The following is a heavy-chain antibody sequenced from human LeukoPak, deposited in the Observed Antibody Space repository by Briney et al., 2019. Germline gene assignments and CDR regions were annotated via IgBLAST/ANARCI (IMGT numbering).Heavy chain of an antibody. CDR3: ARDYPATVTTLADAFDI. CDR1: GFSVSTNY. Sequence: GGSLRLSCAASGFSVSTNYMSWVRQAPGKGLEWVSYISSGSIIIYYADSVKGRFTISRDNAKNSLYLQMNSLRDEDTAVYYCARDYPATVTTLADAFDIWGQGTMVTVSS. J-gene: IGHJ3*02. CDR2: ISSGSIII. V-gene: IGHV3-48*02. D-gene: IGHD4-17*01.